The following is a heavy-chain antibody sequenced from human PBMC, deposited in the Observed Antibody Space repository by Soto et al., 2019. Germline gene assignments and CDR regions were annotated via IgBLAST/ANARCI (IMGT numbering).Heavy chain of an antibody. CDR1: GGSISSYY. D-gene: IGHD2-15*01. V-gene: IGHV4-59*08. J-gene: IGHJ6*03. Sequence: SETLSLTCTVSGGSISSYYWSWIRQPPGKGLEWIGYIYYSGSTNYNPSLKSRVTISVDTSKNQFSLKLSSVTAADTAVYYCARGSRVVALYYMDVWGKGTTVTVSS. CDR2: IYYSGST. CDR3: ARGSRVVALYYMDV.